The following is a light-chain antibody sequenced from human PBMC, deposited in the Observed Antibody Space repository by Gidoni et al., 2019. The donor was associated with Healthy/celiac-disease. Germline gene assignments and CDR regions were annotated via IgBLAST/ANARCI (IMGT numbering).Light chain of an antibody. CDR3: QQYNSYSPYS. CDR2: NAS. J-gene: IGKJ2*03. V-gene: IGKV1-5*03. Sequence: DSQITQSPSTLPESVGDRVTITCRASQSISSSLDWYQQKPGKAPKLLSYNASSLESGVPSRFSGSGSGTEFTLTISSLQPDDFATYYCQQYNSYSPYSFGQGTKLEIK. CDR1: QSISSS.